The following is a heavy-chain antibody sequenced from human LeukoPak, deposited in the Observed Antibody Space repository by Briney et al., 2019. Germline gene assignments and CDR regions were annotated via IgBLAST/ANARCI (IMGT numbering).Heavy chain of an antibody. CDR1: GYSFTSYW. D-gene: IGHD3-22*01. J-gene: IGHJ6*02. CDR2: IYPGDSDT. CDR3: AIPYDTEYYYYGMDV. Sequence: GESLKISCKGSGYSFTSYWIGWVRQMPGKGLEWMGIIYPGDSDTRYSPSFQGQVTISADKSINTAYLQWSSLKASDTAMYYCAIPYDTEYYYYGMDVWGQGTTVTVSS. V-gene: IGHV5-51*01.